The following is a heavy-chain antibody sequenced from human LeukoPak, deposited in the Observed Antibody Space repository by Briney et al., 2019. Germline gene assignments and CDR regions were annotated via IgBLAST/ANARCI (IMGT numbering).Heavy chain of an antibody. V-gene: IGHV1-18*01. J-gene: IGHJ5*02. CDR2: ISTYNGNT. CDR1: GYTFTSYS. Sequence: ASVKVSCKASGYTFTSYSFSWVRQAPGQGLEWMGWISTYNGNTNYAQKFQGRVTMTTDTSTSTAYMELRSLRFDDTAVYYCARDRTDYYDSSGYYTPWGQGTLVTVSS. D-gene: IGHD3-22*01. CDR3: ARDRTDYYDSSGYYTP.